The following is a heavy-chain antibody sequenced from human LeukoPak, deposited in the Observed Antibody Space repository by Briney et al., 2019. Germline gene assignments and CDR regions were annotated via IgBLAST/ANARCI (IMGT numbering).Heavy chain of an antibody. D-gene: IGHD1-26*01. CDR3: ARGEWELLILLFDF. J-gene: IGHJ4*02. Sequence: GGSLRLSCAASGFTFSSYSMNWVRQAPGKGLEWVSSISSSSSYIYYADSVKGRFTISRDNAKNSLYLQINSLRAEDTAVYYCARGEWELLILLFDFWGQGTLVTVSS. V-gene: IGHV3-21*01. CDR1: GFTFSSYS. CDR2: ISSSSSYI.